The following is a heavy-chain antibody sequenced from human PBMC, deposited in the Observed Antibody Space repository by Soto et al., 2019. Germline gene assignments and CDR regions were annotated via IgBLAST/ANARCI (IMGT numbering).Heavy chain of an antibody. Sequence: SATLSLTCTVSGGSITNNYWSWIRQSPGKGLEWIGCSYYSGSTSYNPSLRSRVTISIDTSKTQFSLRLRSVTAADTDVYYCARRQNWNNLFDTWGQGTLVTVS. J-gene: IGHJ5*02. CDR1: GGSITNNY. V-gene: IGHV4-59*08. CDR2: SYYSGST. D-gene: IGHD1-1*01. CDR3: ARRQNWNNLFDT.